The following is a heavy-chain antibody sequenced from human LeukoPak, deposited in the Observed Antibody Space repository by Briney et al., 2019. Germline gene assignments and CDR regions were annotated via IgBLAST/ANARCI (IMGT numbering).Heavy chain of an antibody. V-gene: IGHV1-24*01. CDR1: GYTLTELS. D-gene: IGHD6-13*01. CDR2: FDPEDGET. CDR3: ARGLLRNPNYSRSSYYYMDV. Sequence: ASVKVSCKVSGYTLTELSMHWVRQAPGKGLEWMGGFDPEDGETIYAQKFQGRVTMTEDTSTDTAYMELSSLRSEDTAVYYCARGLLRNPNYSRSSYYYMDVWGKGTTVTVSS. J-gene: IGHJ6*03.